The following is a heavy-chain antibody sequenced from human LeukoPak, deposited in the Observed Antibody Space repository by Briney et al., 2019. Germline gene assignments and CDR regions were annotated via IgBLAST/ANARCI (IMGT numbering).Heavy chain of an antibody. CDR3: ARDLVITMVRGVITDY. D-gene: IGHD3-10*01. V-gene: IGHV3-21*01. CDR2: MTSRGTYI. J-gene: IGHJ4*02. Sequence: GGSLRLSCAASGFTFSSYSMNWVRQAPGKGLEWVSSMTSRGTYIYYADSVKGRFTISRDNAKNSLYLQMNSLRAEDTAVYYCARDLVITMVRGVITDYWGQGTLVSVSS. CDR1: GFTFSSYS.